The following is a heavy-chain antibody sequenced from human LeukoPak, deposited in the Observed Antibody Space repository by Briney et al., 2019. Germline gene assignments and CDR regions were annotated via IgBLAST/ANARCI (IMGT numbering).Heavy chain of an antibody. CDR2: INSDGSST. D-gene: IGHD4-11*01. CDR3: AREALTTVTHDY. V-gene: IGHV3-74*01. Sequence: GGSLRLSCAASEFMFNGYWMHWVRQAPGKGLVGFSRINSDGSSTNYADSVKGRFTISRDNAKNTLYLQMNSLRAEDTAVYYCAREALTTVTHDYWGQGTLVTVSS. J-gene: IGHJ4*02. CDR1: EFMFNGYW.